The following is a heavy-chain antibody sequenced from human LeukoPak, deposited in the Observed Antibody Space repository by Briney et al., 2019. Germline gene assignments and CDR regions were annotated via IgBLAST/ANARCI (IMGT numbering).Heavy chain of an antibody. D-gene: IGHD2-2*01. J-gene: IGHJ6*02. V-gene: IGHV4-34*01. CDR3: AAQKYCSSTSCYGMDV. Sequence: SETLSLTCAVYGGSFSGYYWSWIRQPPGKGLEWIGEINHSGSTNYNPSLKSRVTISVDTSKNQFSLKLSSVTAADTAVYYCAAQKYCSSTSCYGMDVWGQGTTVTVSS. CDR2: INHSGST. CDR1: GGSFSGYY.